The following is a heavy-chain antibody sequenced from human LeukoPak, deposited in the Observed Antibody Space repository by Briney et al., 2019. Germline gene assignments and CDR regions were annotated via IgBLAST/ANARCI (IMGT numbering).Heavy chain of an antibody. V-gene: IGHV4-39*01. CDR3: ARQYYDSSGYYPWYFDY. J-gene: IGHJ4*02. CDR1: GGSFSSSTYY. CDR2: VYYSGTT. Sequence: SETLSLTCTVSGGSFSSSTYYWGWIRQPPGKGLEWIGSVYYSGTTYYNQSLKSRVTISADTSKKQFSPRLTSVTAADTAVYYCARQYYDSSGYYPWYFDYWGQGTLVTVSS. D-gene: IGHD3-22*01.